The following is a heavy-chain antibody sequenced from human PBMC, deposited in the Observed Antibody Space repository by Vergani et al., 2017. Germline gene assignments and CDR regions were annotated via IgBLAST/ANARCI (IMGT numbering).Heavy chain of an antibody. CDR3: AILSAIIQLWPNAFDV. V-gene: IGHV3-43*01. CDR2: ISWDGGST. Sequence: EVQLVESGGVVVQPGGSLRLSCAASGFTFDDYTMHWVRQAPGKGLEWVSLISWDGGSTYYADSVKGRFTISRDNSNNMLYLQMNNLRAEDTAVYYCAILSAIIQLWPNAFDVWGPGTVVTVSS. D-gene: IGHD3-16*01. CDR1: GFTFDDYT. J-gene: IGHJ3*01.